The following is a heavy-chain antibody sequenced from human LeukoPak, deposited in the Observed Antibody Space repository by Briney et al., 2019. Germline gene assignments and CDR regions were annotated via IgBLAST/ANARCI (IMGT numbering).Heavy chain of an antibody. CDR2: VNPNSGGT. CDR1: GYTFTGYY. J-gene: IGHJ6*02. Sequence: ASVKVSCKASGYTFTGYYMHWVRQAPGQGLEWMGWVNPNSGGTNSAQKFQGRVTMTRDTSISTAYMELSRPRSDDTAMYYCARAPTNYDFWSGYAYYYGMDVWGQGTTVTVSS. CDR3: ARAPTNYDFWSGYAYYYGMDV. V-gene: IGHV1-2*02. D-gene: IGHD3-3*01.